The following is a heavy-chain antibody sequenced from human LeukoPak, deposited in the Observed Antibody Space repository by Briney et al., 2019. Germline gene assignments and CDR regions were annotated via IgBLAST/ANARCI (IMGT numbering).Heavy chain of an antibody. V-gene: IGHV1-46*01. Sequence: ASVKVCCKASGYTFTRYYMHWVRQAPGQGLEWMGIINPSGGNTNYAQKFQGRVTMTRDMSTSTVYMELSSLRSEDTAVYYCARERSSGYNDAFDIWGQGTMVTVSS. D-gene: IGHD3-22*01. J-gene: IGHJ3*02. CDR1: GYTFTRYY. CDR3: ARERSSGYNDAFDI. CDR2: INPSGGNT.